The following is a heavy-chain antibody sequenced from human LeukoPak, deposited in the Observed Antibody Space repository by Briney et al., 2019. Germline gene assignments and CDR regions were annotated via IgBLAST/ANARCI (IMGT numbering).Heavy chain of an antibody. V-gene: IGHV4-59*01. CDR1: DDSISDYY. Sequence: SETLSLTCTVSDDSISDYYRGGIRQPPGKGLEWIGYFHNSGTSTYNPSLKSRVTISADTSKNQFSLKLNSLTTADTAVYYRTRGAGWLIDYWGQGILVTVSS. J-gene: IGHJ4*02. D-gene: IGHD3-16*01. CDR2: FHNSGTS. CDR3: TRGAGWLIDY.